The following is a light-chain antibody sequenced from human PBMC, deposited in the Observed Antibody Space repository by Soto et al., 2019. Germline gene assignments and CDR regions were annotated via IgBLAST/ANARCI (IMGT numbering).Light chain of an antibody. V-gene: IGKV3-15*01. Sequence: IVMTQSPATQSVSPWERATLSCRASQSVSSKLAWYQQKPGQAPRLLIYGASTRATGIPARFSGSGSGTEFTLTLSSMQSEDFAVSYCQQYHNWPPLTFGQGTRLEIK. J-gene: IGKJ5*01. CDR2: GAS. CDR3: QQYHNWPPLT. CDR1: QSVSSK.